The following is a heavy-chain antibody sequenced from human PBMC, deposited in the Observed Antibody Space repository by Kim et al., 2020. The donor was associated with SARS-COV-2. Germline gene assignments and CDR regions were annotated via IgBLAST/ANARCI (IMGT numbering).Heavy chain of an antibody. CDR2: ISSSGSTI. D-gene: IGHD5-12*01. CDR3: ARDGGYSGYDARFDY. Sequence: GGSLRLSCAASGFTFSSYEMNWVRQAPGKGLEWVSYISSSGSTIYYADSVKGRFTISRDNAKNSLYLQMNSLRAEDTAVYYCARDGGYSGYDARFDYWGQGTLVTVSS. J-gene: IGHJ4*02. V-gene: IGHV3-48*03. CDR1: GFTFSSYE.